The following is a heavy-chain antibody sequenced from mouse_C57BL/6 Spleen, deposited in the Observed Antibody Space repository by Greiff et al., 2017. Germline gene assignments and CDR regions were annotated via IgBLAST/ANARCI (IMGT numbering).Heavy chain of an antibody. J-gene: IGHJ2*01. CDR3: AREGELGRDY. Sequence: EVQLQESGPGLVKPSQSLSLTCSVTGYSITSGYYWNWIRQFPGNKLEWMGYISYDGSNNSNPSLKNRISITRDTSKNQFFLKLNSVTTADTATYYCAREGELGRDYWGQGTTLTVSS. CDR2: ISYDGSN. CDR1: GYSITSGYY. D-gene: IGHD4-1*01. V-gene: IGHV3-6*01.